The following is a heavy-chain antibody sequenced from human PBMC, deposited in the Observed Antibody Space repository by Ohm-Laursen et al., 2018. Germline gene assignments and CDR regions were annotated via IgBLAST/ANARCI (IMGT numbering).Heavy chain of an antibody. CDR1: GFSFSDYD. CDR3: AREERGSDFQGIDY. V-gene: IGHV3-13*01. D-gene: IGHD3/OR15-3a*01. Sequence: GSLRLSCAASGFSFSDYDMHWVRLLPGKRLEWVSGIDAAGRTYYPASMEGRFTIFRENDKNSLYLQVDSLRAGDTAVYYCAREERGSDFQGIDYWGQGTLVTVSS. J-gene: IGHJ4*02. CDR2: IDAAGRT.